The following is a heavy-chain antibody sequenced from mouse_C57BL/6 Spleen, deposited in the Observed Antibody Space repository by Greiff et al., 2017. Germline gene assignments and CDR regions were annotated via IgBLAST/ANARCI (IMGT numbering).Heavy chain of an antibody. CDR2: INPSNGGT. V-gene: IGHV1-53*01. J-gene: IGHJ4*01. D-gene: IGHD2-1*01. CDR3: ARGGYGNGGYYAMDY. Sequence: LQQPGTELVKPGASVKLSCKASGYTFTSYWMHWVKQRPGQGLEWIGNINPSNGGTNYNEKFKSKATLTVDKSSSTAYMQLSSLTSEDSAVYYCARGGYGNGGYYAMDYWGQGTSVTVSS. CDR1: GYTFTSYW.